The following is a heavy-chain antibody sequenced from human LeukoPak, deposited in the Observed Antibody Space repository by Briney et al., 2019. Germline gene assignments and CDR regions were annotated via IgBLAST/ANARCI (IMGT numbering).Heavy chain of an antibody. D-gene: IGHD6-6*01. V-gene: IGHV3-23*01. CDR2: ISGSGGST. J-gene: IGHJ5*02. CDR1: GFTLSSYA. CDR3: AKFPRYSSSSDWFDP. Sequence: PGGSLRLSCAASGFTLSSYAMSWVRQAPGKGLEWVSAISGSGGSTYYADSVKGRFTISRDNSKNTLYLQMNSLRAEDTAVYYCAKFPRYSSSSDWFDPWGQGTLVTVSS.